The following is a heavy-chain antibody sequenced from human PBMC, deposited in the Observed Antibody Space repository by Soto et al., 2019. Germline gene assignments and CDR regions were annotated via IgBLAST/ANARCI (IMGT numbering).Heavy chain of an antibody. J-gene: IGHJ4*02. CDR1: GFTFSIYA. D-gene: IGHD1-20*01. CDR2: ISGSGGST. V-gene: IGHV3-23*01. Sequence: EVQLLESGGGLVQPGGSLRLACAAAGFTFSIYAMSWVRQARGKGLERVSAISGSGGSTYYADSVKGRFTISRDNSKNTLYLQMNSLRADDTAVYYCAKANRGGAATITRDYWGQGTLVTVSS. CDR3: AKANRGGAATITRDY.